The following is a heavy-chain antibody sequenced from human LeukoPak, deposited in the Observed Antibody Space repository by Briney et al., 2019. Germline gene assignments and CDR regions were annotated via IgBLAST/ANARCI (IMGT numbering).Heavy chain of an antibody. V-gene: IGHV3-23*01. D-gene: IGHD6-19*01. CDR2: IFCSGGST. CDR3: TKTTTGYSSGRFPGWPVDY. CDR1: GFTFSSYA. Sequence: GGSLRLSCAASGFTFSSYAMYWVRQAPGKGLEWVSGIFCSGGSTHYADSVKGRFTISRDNSKNTVYLQMNSLRAEDTAVYYCTKTTTGYSSGRFPGWPVDYWGQGTLVTVSS. J-gene: IGHJ4*02.